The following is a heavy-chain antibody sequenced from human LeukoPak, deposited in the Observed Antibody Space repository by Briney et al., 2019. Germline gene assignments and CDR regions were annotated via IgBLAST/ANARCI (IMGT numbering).Heavy chain of an antibody. CDR3: TRTDFWSGYSLDY. V-gene: IGHV3-49*03. CDR2: IRSKAYGGTT. D-gene: IGHD3-3*01. Sequence: GGSLRLSCTASGFTFGDYAMSWFRQAPGKGLEWVGFIRSKAYGGTTEYAASVKGRFTISRDDSKSIAYLQMNSLKTEDTAVYYCTRTDFWSGYSLDYWGQGTLVTVSS. CDR1: GFTFGDYA. J-gene: IGHJ4*02.